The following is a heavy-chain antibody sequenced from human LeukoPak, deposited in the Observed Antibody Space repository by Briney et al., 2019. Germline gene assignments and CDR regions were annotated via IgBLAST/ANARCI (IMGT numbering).Heavy chain of an antibody. CDR3: ARGLHYDLWSGYYSTFDY. CDR2: ISDTGIII. CDR1: GFTFSDFH. V-gene: IGHV3-11*01. D-gene: IGHD3-3*01. J-gene: IGHJ4*02. Sequence: GGSLRLSCAASGFTFSDFHMSWIRQAPGKGLEWISYISDTGIIIYYAASVKGRFTISRDNTNNSLYLQMNSLSTEDTAVYYCARGLHYDLWSGYYSTFDYWGLGSQVTVSS.